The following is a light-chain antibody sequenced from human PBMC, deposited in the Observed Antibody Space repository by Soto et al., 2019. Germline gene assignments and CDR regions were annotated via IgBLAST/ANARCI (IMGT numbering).Light chain of an antibody. CDR2: DAS. CDR3: QQYNNWPFS. CDR1: QSISSW. J-gene: IGKJ5*01. V-gene: IGKV1-5*01. Sequence: GDRVTITCRASQSISSWLAWYQQKPGKAPKLLIYDASSLESGVPSRFSGTGSETDFTLTISGLQSEDSAVYFCQQYNNWPFSFGQGTRLEIK.